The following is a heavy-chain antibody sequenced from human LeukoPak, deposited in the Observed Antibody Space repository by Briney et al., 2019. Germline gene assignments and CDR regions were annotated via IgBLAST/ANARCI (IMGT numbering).Heavy chain of an antibody. Sequence: GGSVRLSCAASGFTFSSYSMNWVRQAPGKGLEWVSSIIRSSSHIYYADSVKGRFTISRDNAKNSLYLQMNSLRAEDTAVYYCARVGAVAGDYWGQGTLVSVST. CDR2: IIRSSSHI. CDR3: ARVGAVAGDY. V-gene: IGHV3-21*01. CDR1: GFTFSSYS. J-gene: IGHJ4*02. D-gene: IGHD6-19*01.